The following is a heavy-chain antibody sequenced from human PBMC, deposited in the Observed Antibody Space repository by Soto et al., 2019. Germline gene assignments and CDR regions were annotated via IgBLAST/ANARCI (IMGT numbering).Heavy chain of an antibody. D-gene: IGHD5-12*01. Sequence: GGSLRLSCAASGFTFSDYYMSWIRQAPGKGLEYISYISSSSGSTNRADSVKGRFTISRDNAKNSLYLQMSSLRAEDTAVYYCARDRGGYDRLYYYHGMDVWGQGTTVTVSS. J-gene: IGHJ6*02. CDR3: ARDRGGYDRLYYYHGMDV. CDR2: ISSSSGST. CDR1: GFTFSDYY. V-gene: IGHV3-11*06.